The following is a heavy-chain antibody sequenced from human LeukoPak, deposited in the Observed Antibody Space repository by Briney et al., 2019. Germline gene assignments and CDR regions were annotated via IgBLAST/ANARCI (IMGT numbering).Heavy chain of an antibody. CDR1: GGSINSYY. V-gene: IGHV4-59*01. CDR3: ARETSGVSGSPFFDY. CDR2: IYYSGST. Sequence: PSETLSLNCNVSGGSINSYYWSWIRQPPGKGLEWIGYIYYSGSTNYNPSLKSRVTISVDTSKNQFSLKLSSVTAADTAVYYCARETSGVSGSPFFDYWGQGTLVTVSS. D-gene: IGHD1-26*01. J-gene: IGHJ4*02.